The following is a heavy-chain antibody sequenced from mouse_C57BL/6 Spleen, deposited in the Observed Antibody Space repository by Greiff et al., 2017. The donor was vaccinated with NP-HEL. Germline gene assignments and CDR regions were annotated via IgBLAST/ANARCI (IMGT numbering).Heavy chain of an antibody. D-gene: IGHD3-2*02. CDR3: ARVGGQLRLRGYWYFDV. J-gene: IGHJ1*03. V-gene: IGHV3-6*01. CDR2: ISYDGSN. Sequence: EVQLQQSGPGLVKPSQSLSLTCSVTGYSITSGYYWNWIRQFPGNKLEWMGYISYDGSNNYNPSLKNRISITRDTSKNQFFLKLNSVTTEDTATYYCARVGGQLRLRGYWYFDVWGTGTTVTVSS. CDR1: GYSITSGYY.